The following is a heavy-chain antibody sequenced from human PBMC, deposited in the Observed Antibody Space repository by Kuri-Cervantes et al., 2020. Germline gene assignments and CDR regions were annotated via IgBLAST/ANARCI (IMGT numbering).Heavy chain of an antibody. D-gene: IGHD5-12*01. CDR1: GLTFSSYA. CDR2: ISCDGSNK. V-gene: IGHV3-30*01. Sequence: GESLKISCAASGLTFSSYAMHWVRQAPGKGLEWVAVISCDGSNKYYADSVKGRFTISRDNSKNTLYLQMNSLRAEDTAVYYCARDFGGYDFGYWGQGTLVTVSS. CDR3: ARDFGGYDFGY. J-gene: IGHJ4*02.